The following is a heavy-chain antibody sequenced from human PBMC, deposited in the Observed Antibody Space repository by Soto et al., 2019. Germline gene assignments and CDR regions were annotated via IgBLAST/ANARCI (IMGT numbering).Heavy chain of an antibody. CDR1: VFTFSSYA. CDR2: ISYDGSNK. CDR3: LAEGSYDAFEI. Sequence: PGGSLLLSCAASVFTFSSYAMHWVRQAPGKGLEWVAVISYDGSNKYYADSVNGRFTISRDNSKNTLYLQMNSLRAEDTAVYYCLAEGSYDAFEIWGQGTMVTVSS. D-gene: IGHD1-26*01. V-gene: IGHV3-30-3*01. J-gene: IGHJ3*02.